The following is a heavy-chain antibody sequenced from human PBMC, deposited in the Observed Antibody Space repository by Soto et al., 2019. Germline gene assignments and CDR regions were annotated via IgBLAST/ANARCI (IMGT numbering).Heavy chain of an antibody. Sequence: ASVKVSCKASGYTFTSYGISWVRQAPGQGLEWMGWISAYNGNTNYAQKLQGRVTMTTDTSTSTAYMELRSLRSDDTAVYYCARVVLPYSSSWFNWFDPWGQGTLVPVSS. J-gene: IGHJ5*02. D-gene: IGHD6-13*01. CDR2: ISAYNGNT. V-gene: IGHV1-18*01. CDR3: ARVVLPYSSSWFNWFDP. CDR1: GYTFTSYG.